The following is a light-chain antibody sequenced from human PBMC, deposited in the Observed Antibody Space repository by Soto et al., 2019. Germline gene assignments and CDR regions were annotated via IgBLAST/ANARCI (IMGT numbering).Light chain of an antibody. Sequence: AIRMTQSPSSFSASTGDRVTITCRASQGISSYLAWYQQKPGKAPKLLIYAASTLQSGVPSRFSGSGSGTDFTLTIRCLQSEDFATYYCQQYYSYPPPFGPGTKVDIK. CDR3: QQYYSYPPP. CDR1: QGISSY. J-gene: IGKJ3*01. V-gene: IGKV1-8*01. CDR2: AAS.